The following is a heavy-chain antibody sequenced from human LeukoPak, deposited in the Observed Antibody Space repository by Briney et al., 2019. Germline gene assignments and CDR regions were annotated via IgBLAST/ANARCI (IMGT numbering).Heavy chain of an antibody. J-gene: IGHJ4*02. CDR3: VKEFRYYHDSSQNYAPYYFEH. D-gene: IGHD3-22*01. CDR2: MSSDGSDI. V-gene: IGHV3-30*18. CDR1: GFTFSTYG. Sequence: PGGSLRLSCAASGFTFSTYGMHWVRQAPGKGLEWVAVMSSDGSDIYYADSVKGRFTISRDNSKNMLYLQMNSLRPEDTAVYYCVKEFRYYHDSSQNYAPYYFEHWGQGTLVTVSS.